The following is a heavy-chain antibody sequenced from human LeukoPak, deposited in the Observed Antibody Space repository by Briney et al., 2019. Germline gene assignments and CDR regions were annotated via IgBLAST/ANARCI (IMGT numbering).Heavy chain of an antibody. CDR3: ARLARITIFGVVIYNWFDP. Sequence: PSETLSLTCAVYGGSFSGYYWSWIRQPPGKGLEWIGEINHSGSTNYNPSLKSRVIISVDTSKNQFSLKLSSVTAADTAVYYCARLARITIFGVVIYNWFDPWGQGTLVTVSS. J-gene: IGHJ5*02. CDR1: GGSFSGYY. CDR2: INHSGST. V-gene: IGHV4-34*01. D-gene: IGHD3-3*01.